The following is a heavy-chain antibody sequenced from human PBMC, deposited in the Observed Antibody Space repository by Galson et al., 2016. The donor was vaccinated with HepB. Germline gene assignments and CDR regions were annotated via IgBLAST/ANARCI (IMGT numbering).Heavy chain of an antibody. V-gene: IGHV3-7*03. CDR2: INHDATTR. J-gene: IGHJ5*01. CDR1: GFAFSSNW. Sequence: SLRLSCAASGFAFSSNWMNWVRQAPGRGLEWVANINHDATTRQYVDSVRGRFTVSRDNAKNSLYLQMSSLRAEDTAVYYCSPDADWGRGDSWGQGPLVTVSS. D-gene: IGHD2-21*01. CDR3: SPDADWGRGDS.